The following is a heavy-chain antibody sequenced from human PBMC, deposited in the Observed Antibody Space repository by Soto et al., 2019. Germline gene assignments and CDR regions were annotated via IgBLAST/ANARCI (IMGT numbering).Heavy chain of an antibody. CDR3: ASGIAVATYYYYYGMDV. D-gene: IGHD6-19*01. Sequence: SETLSLTCAVYGGSFSGYYWSWIRQPPGKGLEWIGEINHSGSTNYNPSLKSRVTISVDTSKNQFSLKLSSVTAADTAVYYCASGIAVATYYYYYGMDVWGQGTTVTVSS. CDR1: GGSFSGYY. CDR2: INHSGST. V-gene: IGHV4-34*01. J-gene: IGHJ6*02.